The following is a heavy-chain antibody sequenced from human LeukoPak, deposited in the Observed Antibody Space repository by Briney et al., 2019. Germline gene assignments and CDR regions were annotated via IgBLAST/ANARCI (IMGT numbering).Heavy chain of an antibody. Sequence: GGSLRLSCTASGFTFGDYAMSWIRQAPGKGLEWVGFIRSKAYGETADYAASVKGRFTISRDDSKAIAYLQMNSLKTEDTAVYHCTRDRGAYNLYDYWGQGTLVTVPS. CDR1: GFTFGDYA. CDR2: IRSKAYGETA. CDR3: TRDRGAYNLYDY. J-gene: IGHJ4*02. V-gene: IGHV3-49*03. D-gene: IGHD1-1*01.